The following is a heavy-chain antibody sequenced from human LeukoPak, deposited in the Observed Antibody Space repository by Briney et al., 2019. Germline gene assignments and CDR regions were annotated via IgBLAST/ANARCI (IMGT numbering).Heavy chain of an antibody. CDR3: ATRVLWRMLDCFDL. J-gene: IGHJ3*01. D-gene: IGHD3-16*01. CDR2: FDPEVDKI. Sequence: VASVKVSCKVSGKRLSGLSMAWVRQAPGKGLEWMGGFDPEVDKIRLAQKFQGRVTMTEDTSTDTAYMELNSLRSDDTAVYYYATRVLWRMLDCFDLWGQGTMVTVS. V-gene: IGHV1-24*01. CDR1: GKRLSGLS.